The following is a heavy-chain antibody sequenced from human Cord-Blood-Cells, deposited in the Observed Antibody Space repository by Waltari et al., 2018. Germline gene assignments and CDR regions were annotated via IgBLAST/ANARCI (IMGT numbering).Heavy chain of an antibody. V-gene: IGHV5-51*01. CDR2: IYPGDSDT. CDR1: GYSFTSSW. D-gene: IGHD7-27*01. J-gene: IGHJ3*02. CDR3: ARHSASDWGFRDAFDI. Sequence: EVQLVQSGAEVKKPGESLKISCKGSGYSFTSSWIGWVRQMPGKGLEWMGRIYPGDSDTRYSPSFQGQVTISADKSISTAYLQWSSLKASDTAMYYCARHSASDWGFRDAFDIWGQGTMVTVSS.